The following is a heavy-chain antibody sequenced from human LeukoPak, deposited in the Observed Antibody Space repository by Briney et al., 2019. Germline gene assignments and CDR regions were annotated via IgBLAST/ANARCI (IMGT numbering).Heavy chain of an antibody. Sequence: PSETLSLTCAVYGGSFSGYYWSWIRQPPGKEVEWIGEINHSGSTNYNPSLKCRVTISVDTSKNQFSLKLSSVTAADTAVYYCARQLVRYWFDPWGQGTLVTVSS. V-gene: IGHV4-34*01. CDR3: ARQLVRYWFDP. CDR2: INHSGST. CDR1: GGSFSGYY. J-gene: IGHJ5*02. D-gene: IGHD6-6*01.